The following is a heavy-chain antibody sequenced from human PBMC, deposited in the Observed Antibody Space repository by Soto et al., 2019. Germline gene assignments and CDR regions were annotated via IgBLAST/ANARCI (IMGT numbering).Heavy chain of an antibody. CDR3: AKTPVLEWFPYYWYFDL. V-gene: IGHV3-23*01. J-gene: IGHJ2*01. Sequence: EVQLLESGGGLVQPGGSLRLSCAASGFTFSSYAMSWVRQAPGKGLEWVSAISGSGGSTYYADSVKGRFTISRDNSKNTLYLQMNSLRAEDTAVYYCAKTPVLEWFPYYWYFDLWGRGTLVTVSS. CDR1: GFTFSSYA. D-gene: IGHD3-3*01. CDR2: ISGSGGST.